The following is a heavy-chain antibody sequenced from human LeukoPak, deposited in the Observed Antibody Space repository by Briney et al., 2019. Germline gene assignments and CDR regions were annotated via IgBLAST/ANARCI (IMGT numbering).Heavy chain of an antibody. CDR3: ARGPYYYYDSSGYSRDYYFDY. V-gene: IGHV1-69*13. Sequence: SVKVSCKASGYTFTSYGISWVRQAPGQGLEWMGGIIPIFGTANYAQKFQGRVTITADESTSTAYMELSSLRSEDTAVYYCARGPYYYYDSSGYSRDYYFDYWGQGTLVTVSS. J-gene: IGHJ4*02. D-gene: IGHD3-22*01. CDR1: GYTFTSYG. CDR2: IIPIFGTA.